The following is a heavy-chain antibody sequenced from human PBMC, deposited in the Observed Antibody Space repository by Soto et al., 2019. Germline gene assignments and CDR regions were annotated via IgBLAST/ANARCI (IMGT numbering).Heavy chain of an antibody. CDR3: ARELSDIVVVPAALKWFDP. Sequence: SQTLSLTWAISWDSVSSNSAAWNWIRQSPSRGLEWLGRTYYRSKWYNDYAVSVKSRITINPDTSKNQFSLQLNSVTPKDTAVYWCARELSDIVVVPAALKWFDPCGQRTLVTVSS. D-gene: IGHD2-2*01. J-gene: IGHJ5*02. CDR2: TYYRSKWYN. CDR1: WDSVSSNSAA. V-gene: IGHV6-1*01.